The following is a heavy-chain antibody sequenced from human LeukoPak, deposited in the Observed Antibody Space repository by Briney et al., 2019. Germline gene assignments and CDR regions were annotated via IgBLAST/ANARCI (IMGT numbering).Heavy chain of an antibody. CDR1: GDSASSNAVG. V-gene: IGHV6-1*01. Sequence: SQTLSLTCAISGDSASSNAVGWHWIRQSPSRGLEWLGRTYYRSKWYNDYAISLKSRITINSDTSKNQFSLQLNSVIPEDTAVYYCARSQHWGYEYWGQGTLVTVSS. CDR2: TYYRSKWYN. CDR3: ARSQHWGYEY. J-gene: IGHJ4*02. D-gene: IGHD7-27*01.